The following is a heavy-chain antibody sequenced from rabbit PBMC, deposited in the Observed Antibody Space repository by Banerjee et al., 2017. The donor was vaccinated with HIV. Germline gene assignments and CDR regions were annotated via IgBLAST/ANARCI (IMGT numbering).Heavy chain of an antibody. Sequence: QEQLKETGGGLVQPGGSLTLSCKASGFDFTSDYMTWVRQAPGKGLEWIGLIYTAGGSTYYASWVNGRFTISRSTSLATVTLQVTSLTVADTATYFCAREGGIVVAGAFNLWGPGTLVTVS. CDR3: AREGGIVVAGAFNL. J-gene: IGHJ4*01. D-gene: IGHD4-1*01. CDR2: IYTAGGST. CDR1: GFDFTSDY. V-gene: IGHV1S47*01.